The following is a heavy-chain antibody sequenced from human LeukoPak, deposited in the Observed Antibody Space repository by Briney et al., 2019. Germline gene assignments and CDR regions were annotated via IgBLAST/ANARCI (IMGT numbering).Heavy chain of an antibody. CDR2: IVGSGGNT. V-gene: IGHV3-23*01. D-gene: IGHD2-15*01. J-gene: IGHJ4*02. CDR1: GFTFSSYA. Sequence: PGGSLRLSCAASGFTFSSYAMHWVRQTPGKGLEWVSSIVGSGGNTYHADSVKGRFTISRDNSENTVYMQMDSLRAEDSAVYYCAKGFLASCSGSRCYPFDHCGQGTPVTVSS. CDR3: AKGFLASCSGSRCYPFDH.